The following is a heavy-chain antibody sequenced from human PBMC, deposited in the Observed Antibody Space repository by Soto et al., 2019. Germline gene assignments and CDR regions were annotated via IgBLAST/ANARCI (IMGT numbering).Heavy chain of an antibody. V-gene: IGHV5-10-1*01. D-gene: IGHD1-26*01. CDR1: GYSFTSYW. J-gene: IGHJ6*02. CDR2: IDPSDSYT. CDR3: ATANSWGMDV. Sequence: HGESLKISCKGSGYSFTSYWISWVRQMPGKGLEWMGRIDPSDSYTNYSPSFQGHVTISADKSISTAYLQWSSLKASDTAMYYCATANSWGMDVWGQGTTVTVSS.